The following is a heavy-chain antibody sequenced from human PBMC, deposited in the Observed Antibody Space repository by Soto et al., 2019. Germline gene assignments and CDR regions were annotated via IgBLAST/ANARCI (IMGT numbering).Heavy chain of an antibody. CDR3: ARGYSSSWEYYFDY. CDR1: GGSVSSGSYD. J-gene: IGHJ4*02. D-gene: IGHD6-13*01. CDR2: IYYSGST. V-gene: IGHV4-61*01. Sequence: SESMSIARTVSGGSVSSGSYDWSWIRQPPGKGLEWIGYIYYSGSTNYNPSLKSRVTISVDTSKNQFSLKLSSVTAADTAVYYCARGYSSSWEYYFDYWGQGTLVTVSS.